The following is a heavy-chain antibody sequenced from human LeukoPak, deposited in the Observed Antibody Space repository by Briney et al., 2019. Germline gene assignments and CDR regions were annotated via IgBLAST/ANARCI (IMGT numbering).Heavy chain of an antibody. CDR1: GGSFSGYY. V-gene: IGHV4-34*01. CDR2: INHSGST. CDR3: ARYRGGGYNYLDY. Sequence: SETLSLTCAVYGGSFSGYYWTWIRQPPGKGLDWIGEINHSGSTSYNPSLKSRVTMSVDTSENQFSLKLSSVTAADTAVYYCARYRGGGYNYLDYWGQGTLVTGSS. J-gene: IGHJ4*02. D-gene: IGHD5-24*01.